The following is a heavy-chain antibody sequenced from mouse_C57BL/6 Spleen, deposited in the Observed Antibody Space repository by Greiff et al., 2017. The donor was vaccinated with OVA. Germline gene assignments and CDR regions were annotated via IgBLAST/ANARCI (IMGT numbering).Heavy chain of an antibody. CDR2: IYPRSGNT. CDR3: ARPDSSGYYFDY. V-gene: IGHV1-81*01. CDR1: GYTFTSYG. Sequence: VQLQQSGAELARPGASVKLSCKASGYTFTSYGISWVKQRTGQGLEWIGEIYPRSGNTYYNEKFKGKATLTADKSSSTAYMELRSLTSEDSAVYFCARPDSSGYYFDYWGQGTTLTVSS. J-gene: IGHJ2*01. D-gene: IGHD3-2*02.